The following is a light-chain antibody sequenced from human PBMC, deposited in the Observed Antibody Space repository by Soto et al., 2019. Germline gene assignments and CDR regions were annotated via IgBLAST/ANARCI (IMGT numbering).Light chain of an antibody. Sequence: QSVLTQPPSVSAAPGQRVTISCTGSSSNIGAGHDVHWYRQLPGTAPKLLIYGNIKRPSGVPDRFSGSQSGTSTSLAITGLQADDEADYYCQAYDSSLSGWVFGGGTKVTVL. CDR2: GNI. CDR3: QAYDSSLSGWV. CDR1: SSNIGAGHD. V-gene: IGLV1-40*01. J-gene: IGLJ3*02.